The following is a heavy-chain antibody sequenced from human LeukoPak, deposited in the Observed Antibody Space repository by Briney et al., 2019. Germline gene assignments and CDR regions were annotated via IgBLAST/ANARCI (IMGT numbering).Heavy chain of an antibody. J-gene: IGHJ4*02. CDR2: IYYSGNT. CDR1: GGSISSSSYY. V-gene: IGHV4-39*07. Sequence: SETLSLTCTVSGGSISSSSYYWGWIRQPPGRGLEWIGSIYYSGNTYYNPSLKSRITISVDRSKNQFSLKLSSVTAEDTAVYYCAKDLEAYIVVVVAAKIDYWGQGTLVTVSS. D-gene: IGHD2-15*01. CDR3: AKDLEAYIVVVVAAKIDY.